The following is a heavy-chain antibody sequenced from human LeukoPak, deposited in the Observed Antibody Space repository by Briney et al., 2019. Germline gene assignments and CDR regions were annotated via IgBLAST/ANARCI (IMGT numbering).Heavy chain of an antibody. D-gene: IGHD1-26*01. V-gene: IGHV1-18*01. Sequence: GASVKVSCKTSGYTFSGYGISWVRQAPGQGLEWMGWITGNNGNTNYAPSLQGRITMTTDTSTNTAYMELTSLKSDDTAVYYCARDQRNSGSYRFEYCGQGTLVSLSS. J-gene: IGHJ4*02. CDR2: ITGNNGNT. CDR3: ARDQRNSGSYRFEY. CDR1: GYTFSGYG.